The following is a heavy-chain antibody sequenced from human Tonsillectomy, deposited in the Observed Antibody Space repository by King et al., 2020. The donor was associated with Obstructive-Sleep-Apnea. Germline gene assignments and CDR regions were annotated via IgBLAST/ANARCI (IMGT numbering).Heavy chain of an antibody. Sequence: VQLVESGGDLVQPGGSLRLSCAASGFTFSSYAMSWVRQAPGKGLEWVSGISGSGGSTYHADSVKGRFTISRDNSKNTLYLQMNGLRAEDTAVYYCAKDPNYYESKGFFEVPYFDYWGQGTLVTVSS. CDR1: GFTFSSYA. J-gene: IGHJ4*02. D-gene: IGHD3-22*01. CDR2: ISGSGGST. CDR3: AKDPNYYESKGFFEVPYFDY. V-gene: IGHV3-23*04.